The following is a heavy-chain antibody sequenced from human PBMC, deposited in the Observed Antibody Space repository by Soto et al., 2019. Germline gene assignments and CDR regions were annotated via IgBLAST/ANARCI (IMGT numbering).Heavy chain of an antibody. D-gene: IGHD3-10*01. Sequence: QVQLVQSGAEVKKPGASVKVSCKASGYTFTGYYMHWVRQAPGQGLEWMGWINPNSGGTNYAQKSQGWVTRTGAPSTSTGYMELRRLRSDDTAVYYCAIGRVMVRGVPTPTHNWFDPWGQGTLVTVSS. V-gene: IGHV1-2*04. CDR2: INPNSGGT. CDR1: GYTFTGYY. CDR3: AIGRVMVRGVPTPTHNWFDP. J-gene: IGHJ5*02.